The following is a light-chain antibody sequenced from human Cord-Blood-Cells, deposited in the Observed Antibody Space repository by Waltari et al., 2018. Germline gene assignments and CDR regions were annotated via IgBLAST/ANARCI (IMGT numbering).Light chain of an antibody. CDR3: QQYYSTPYT. V-gene: IGKV4-1*01. J-gene: IGKJ2*01. CDR1: QSVLYSSNNKNY. CDR2: WAS. Sequence: DIVMTQSPDSLAVSLGERATINCKSSQSVLYSSNNKNYLAWYQQKPGQPPKLHIYWASTRESGVPDRFSGSGSGTDFTLTISSLQAEDVAVDDCQQYYSTPYTFGHGTKLEIK.